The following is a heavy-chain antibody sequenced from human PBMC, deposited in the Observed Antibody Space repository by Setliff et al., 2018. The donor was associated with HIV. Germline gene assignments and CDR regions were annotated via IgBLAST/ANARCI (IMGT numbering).Heavy chain of an antibody. V-gene: IGHV1-18*01. J-gene: IGHJ3*02. Sequence: GASVKVSCKASGYSFARYGLSWVRQAPGQGLEWMGWISGFNGNTKYAQSFQDRVAMTTETATSTAYMEMRSLRSDDTAVYFCARVPYRSAWFSGGHDAFDIWGQGTVVTVSS. CDR1: GYSFARYG. CDR3: ARVPYRSAWFSGGHDAFDI. D-gene: IGHD6-19*01. CDR2: ISGFNGNT.